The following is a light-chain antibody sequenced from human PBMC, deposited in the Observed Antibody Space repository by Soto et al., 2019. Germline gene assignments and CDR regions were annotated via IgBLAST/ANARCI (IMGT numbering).Light chain of an antibody. CDR1: SSNVGDYNY. Sequence: QSALTQPRSVSGSPGQSVTISCTGTSSNVGDYNYVSWYQQHPGKAPKVMIYDVTKRPAGVPDRFSGSKSGNSASLTISGLQAEDEADYYCCSYAGNYIYVFGTGTKVT. CDR2: DVT. J-gene: IGLJ1*01. V-gene: IGLV2-11*01. CDR3: CSYAGNYIYV.